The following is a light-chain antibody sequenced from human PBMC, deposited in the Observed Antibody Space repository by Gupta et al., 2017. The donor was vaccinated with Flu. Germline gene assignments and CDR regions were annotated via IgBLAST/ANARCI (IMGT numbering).Light chain of an antibody. V-gene: IGLV2-23*03. CDR2: EGS. CDR3: FSYAGSSTFRV. CDR1: SSDVGSYNL. Sequence: QSALTQPASVSGYPGQPITISCPRTSSDVGSYNLVSWYQQHPGKAPKLMIYEGSKRPSGVSNRFSGSKSGNTASLTISGLQAEDEADYYCFSYAGSSTFRVFGGGTKLTVL. J-gene: IGLJ3*02.